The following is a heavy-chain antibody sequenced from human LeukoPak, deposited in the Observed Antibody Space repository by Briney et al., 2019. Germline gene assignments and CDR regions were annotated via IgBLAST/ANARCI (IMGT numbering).Heavy chain of an antibody. V-gene: IGHV3-7*01. Sequence: PGGSLRLSRAASGFTFSGHWMSWVRQAPGKGLEWVANINQGGSDKYYVDSVKGRFTISRDTANNFLYLQMNRLRGEETAVYYRTRDRFRAEDEWGQETLLTVSS. CDR1: GFTFSGHW. CDR3: TRDRFRAEDE. D-gene: IGHD1-14*01. J-gene: IGHJ4*02. CDR2: INQGGSDK.